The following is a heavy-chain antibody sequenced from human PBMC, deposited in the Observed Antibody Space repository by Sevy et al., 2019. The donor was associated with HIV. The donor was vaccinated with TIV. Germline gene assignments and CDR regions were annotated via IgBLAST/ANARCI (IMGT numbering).Heavy chain of an antibody. J-gene: IGHJ5*02. CDR1: GASIRSYS. CDR3: ARLEGSGEDNCYNH. CDR2: IFYRGTT. D-gene: IGHD2-15*01. V-gene: IGHV4-59*01. Sequence: SETLSLTCNVSGASIRSYSWTWIRQPPGKGLEWIGNIFYRGTTDYNPSLKSRVTISVDTSQNQVSLWLNSVTASDTAVHFCARLEGSGEDNCYNHWGQGTPVTVSS.